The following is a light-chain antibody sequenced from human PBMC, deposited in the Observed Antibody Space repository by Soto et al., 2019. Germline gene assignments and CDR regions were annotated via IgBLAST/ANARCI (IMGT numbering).Light chain of an antibody. J-gene: IGKJ1*01. CDR3: QQYGSSPPGT. Sequence: EIAFTQCPGSLSLSPGERATLSCRASQSFSSSYLAWYQQKPGQAPRLLIYGASSRATGIPDRFSGSGSGTDFTLTISRLEPEDSAVYYCQQYGSSPPGTFGQGTKVDIK. CDR2: GAS. V-gene: IGKV3-20*01. CDR1: QSFSSSY.